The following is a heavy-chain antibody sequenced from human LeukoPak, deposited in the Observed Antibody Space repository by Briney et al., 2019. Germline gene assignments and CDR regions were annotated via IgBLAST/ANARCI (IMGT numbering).Heavy chain of an antibody. D-gene: IGHD1-1*01. CDR1: GFTFSSYW. V-gene: IGHV3-7*01. CDR2: IKQGGSEK. Sequence: GGSLRLSCAASGFTFSSYWMSWVRQAPGKGLEWVANIKQGGSEKYYVDSVKGRFTISRDNAKNSLYLQMNSLRAEDTSVYYCAREQRYNWFDPWGQGTLVTVSS. CDR3: AREQRYNWFDP. J-gene: IGHJ5*02.